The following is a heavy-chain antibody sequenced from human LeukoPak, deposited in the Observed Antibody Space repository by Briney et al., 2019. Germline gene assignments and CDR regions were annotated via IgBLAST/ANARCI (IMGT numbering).Heavy chain of an antibody. CDR2: ISNDGNNK. Sequence: GGSLRLSCAGSGFSFSNYAMHWVRQPPGKGLEWVAVISNDGNNKYYPDSVKGRFTISRDNSRNTLYLQMNSLRTEDTAVYYCARDYQHYYDSRGYYNYFFDYWGQGTLVTVSS. V-gene: IGHV3-30-3*01. D-gene: IGHD3-10*01. J-gene: IGHJ4*02. CDR1: GFSFSNYA. CDR3: ARDYQHYYDSRGYYNYFFDY.